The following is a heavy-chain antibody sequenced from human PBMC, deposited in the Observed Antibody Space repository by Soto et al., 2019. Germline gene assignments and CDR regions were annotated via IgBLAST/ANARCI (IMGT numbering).Heavy chain of an antibody. J-gene: IGHJ4*02. CDR1: GFTFSSYG. D-gene: IGHD4-17*01. V-gene: IGHV3-33*01. CDR3: ARTSHGESVGSWYYLDY. Sequence: GGSLRLSCAASGFTFSSYGMHWVRQAPGKGLEWVAVIWYDGSNKYYADSVKGRFTISRDNSKNTLYLQMNSLRAEDTAVYYCARTSHGESVGSWYYLDYWGQGTLVTVSS. CDR2: IWYDGSNK.